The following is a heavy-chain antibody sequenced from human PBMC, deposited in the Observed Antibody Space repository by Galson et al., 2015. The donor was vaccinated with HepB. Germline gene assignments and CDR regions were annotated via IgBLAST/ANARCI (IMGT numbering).Heavy chain of an antibody. CDR1: GFTFSSYW. CDR2: INSDGSST. Sequence: SLRLSCAASGFTFSSYWMHWVRQAPGKGLVWVSRINSDGSSTSYADSVKGRFTISRDNAKNTLYLQMNSLRAEDTAVYYCARDGPMAVAGIGFDYWGQGTLVTVSS. J-gene: IGHJ4*02. V-gene: IGHV3-74*01. D-gene: IGHD6-19*01. CDR3: ARDGPMAVAGIGFDY.